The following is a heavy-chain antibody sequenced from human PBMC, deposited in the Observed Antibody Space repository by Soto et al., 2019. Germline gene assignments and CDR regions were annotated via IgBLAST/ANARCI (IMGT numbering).Heavy chain of an antibody. D-gene: IGHD5-18*01. Sequence: QLQLQESGPGLVKPSETLSLTCTVSGGSIRSSNYYWGWISQPPGKGLEWIGSIYYSGSTNYNPSLNSRVTITVDTSKNKFSLKLSSVTAASTAVYYFARLSRIECSYGYASDWCQGTLVTVSS. CDR2: IYYSGST. J-gene: IGHJ4*02. CDR1: GGSIRSSNYY. CDR3: ARLSRIECSYGYASD. V-gene: IGHV4-39*01.